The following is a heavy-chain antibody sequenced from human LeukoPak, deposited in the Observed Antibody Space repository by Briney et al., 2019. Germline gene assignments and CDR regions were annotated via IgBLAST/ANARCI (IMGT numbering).Heavy chain of an antibody. Sequence: PSETLSLTCAVYGGSFSGYYWSWIRQPPGKGLEWIREINHSGSTNYNPSLKSRVTISVDTSKNQFSLKLSSVTAADTAVYYCARGNPVTIFGVVIIPSWFDPWGQGTLVTVSS. D-gene: IGHD3-3*01. CDR2: INHSGST. J-gene: IGHJ5*02. CDR1: GGSFSGYY. V-gene: IGHV4-34*01. CDR3: ARGNPVTIFGVVIIPSWFDP.